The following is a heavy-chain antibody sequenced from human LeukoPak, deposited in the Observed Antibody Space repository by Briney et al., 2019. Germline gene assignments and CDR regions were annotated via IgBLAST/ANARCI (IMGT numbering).Heavy chain of an antibody. J-gene: IGHJ4*02. Sequence: SETLSLTCTVSGGSISSYYWSWIRQPPGKGLEWIGYIYYSGSTNYNPSLKSRVTISVDTSKNQFSLKLSSVTAADTAAYYCAREGYSYGLFDYWGQGTLVTVSS. CDR1: GGSISSYY. CDR2: IYYSGST. CDR3: AREGYSYGLFDY. V-gene: IGHV4-59*01. D-gene: IGHD5-18*01.